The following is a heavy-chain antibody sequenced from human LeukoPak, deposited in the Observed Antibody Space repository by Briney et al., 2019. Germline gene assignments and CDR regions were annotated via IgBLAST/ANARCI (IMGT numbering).Heavy chain of an antibody. CDR1: GFTFDDYA. D-gene: IGHD3-9*01. CDR2: ISWNSGSI. V-gene: IGHV3-9*01. J-gene: IGHJ5*02. CDR3: ARDGILTGYFWFDP. Sequence: GGSLRLSCAASGFTFDDYAMHWVRQAPGKGLEWVSGISWNSGSIGYADSVKGRFTISRDNTKNSLYLQMNSLRAEDTAVYYCARDGILTGYFWFDPWGQGTLVTVSS.